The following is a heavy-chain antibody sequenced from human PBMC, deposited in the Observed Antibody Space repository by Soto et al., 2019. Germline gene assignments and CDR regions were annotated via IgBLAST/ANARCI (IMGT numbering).Heavy chain of an antibody. D-gene: IGHD3-10*01. CDR1: GFTFSSYG. CDR2: IWYYGSNK. J-gene: IGHJ4*02. V-gene: IGHV3-33*01. CDR3: ARESYDSGSFDY. Sequence: QVQLVEPGGGVVQPGRSLRLSCAASGFTFSSYGMHWVRQAPGKGLEWVAVIWYYGSNKYYADSVKGRFTISRDNSKNTLYLLMNSLRAEDTAVYYCARESYDSGSFDYWGQGTLVTVSS.